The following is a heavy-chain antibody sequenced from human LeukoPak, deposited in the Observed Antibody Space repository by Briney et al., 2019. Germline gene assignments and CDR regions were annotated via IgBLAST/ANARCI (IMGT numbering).Heavy chain of an antibody. V-gene: IGHV3-30*18. CDR3: AKDHSGGYSGYDQPAGY. CDR1: GFTFSSYG. Sequence: WGSLRLSCAASGFTFSSYGMHWVRQAPGKGLEWVAVISYDGRNKYYADSVKGRFTISRDNSKNTLDLQMNSLRAEDTAVYYCAKDHSGGYSGYDQPAGYWGQGTLVTVSS. D-gene: IGHD5-12*01. CDR2: ISYDGRNK. J-gene: IGHJ4*02.